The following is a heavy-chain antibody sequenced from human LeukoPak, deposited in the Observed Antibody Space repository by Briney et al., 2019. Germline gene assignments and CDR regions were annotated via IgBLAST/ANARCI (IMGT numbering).Heavy chain of an antibody. CDR1: GGSISSSSYY. D-gene: IGHD3-10*01. CDR3: ASDYYGSAPLIV. CDR2: IYYSGST. V-gene: IGHV4-39*07. J-gene: IGHJ3*01. Sequence: SETLSLTCTVSGGSISSSSYYWGWIRQPPGKGLEWIGSIYYSGSTYYNPSLKSRVTISVDTSKNQFSLKLSSVTAADTAVYYCASDYYGSAPLIVWGQGTMVTVSS.